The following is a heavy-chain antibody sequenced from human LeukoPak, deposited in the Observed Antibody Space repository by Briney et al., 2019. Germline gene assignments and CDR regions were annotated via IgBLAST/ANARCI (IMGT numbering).Heavy chain of an antibody. V-gene: IGHV3-30*04. CDR3: ARASGSYYFDY. CDR1: GFTFSSYA. J-gene: IGHJ4*02. D-gene: IGHD1-26*01. CDR2: ISYDGSNT. Sequence: GGSLRLSCAASGFTFSSYAMHWVRQAPGKGLEWVEVISYDGSNTFYADSVKGRFTISRDNSKNTLYLQMNSLRAEDTAVYYCARASGSYYFDYWGQGTLVTVSS.